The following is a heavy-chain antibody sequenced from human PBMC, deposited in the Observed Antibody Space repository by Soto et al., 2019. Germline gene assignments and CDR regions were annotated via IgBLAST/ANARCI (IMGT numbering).Heavy chain of an antibody. Sequence: EASVKVSCKASGYTFTSYDINWVRQATGQGLEWMGWMNPNSGNTGYAQKFQGRVTMTRNTPISTTYMELTSLTSDDTAVYYCAREHAGFGDYWGPGTLVTVPS. D-gene: IGHD3-16*01. CDR3: AREHAGFGDY. V-gene: IGHV1-8*01. CDR1: GYTFTSYD. CDR2: MNPNSGNT. J-gene: IGHJ4*02.